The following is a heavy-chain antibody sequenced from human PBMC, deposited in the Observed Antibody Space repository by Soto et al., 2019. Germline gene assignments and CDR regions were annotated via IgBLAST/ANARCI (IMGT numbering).Heavy chain of an antibody. Sequence: QEQLVQSGAEVKKPGASVKVSCKASGYTFTNYETIWVRQATGQGREWMGWMNPNSGDTVYAQNFQGRVTLTRYTSISPADMELRSLGYEDTAVYYCARGRGGYCSGGTCCRLLDPWGQGTLVTVSS. D-gene: IGHD2-15*01. J-gene: IGHJ5*02. CDR1: GYTFTNYE. CDR2: MNPNSGDT. V-gene: IGHV1-8*01. CDR3: ARGRGGYCSGGTCCRLLDP.